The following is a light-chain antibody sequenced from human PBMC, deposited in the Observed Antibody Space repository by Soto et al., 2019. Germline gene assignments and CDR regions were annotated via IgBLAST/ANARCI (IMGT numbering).Light chain of an antibody. CDR2: AAS. Sequence: DIQVTQSPSFLSASIGDRVTITCRASQTISNSLNWYQQKPGRAPRLLIFAASSLQGGDPSRFNGSRSWTEFTLTISALQPEDLATYYCQQSYSSVYTFGQGTKVQIK. CDR3: QQSYSSVYT. CDR1: QTISNS. V-gene: IGKV1-39*01. J-gene: IGKJ2*01.